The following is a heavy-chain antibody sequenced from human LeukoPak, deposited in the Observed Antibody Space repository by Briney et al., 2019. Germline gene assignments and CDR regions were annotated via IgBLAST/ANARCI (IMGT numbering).Heavy chain of an antibody. V-gene: IGHV4-34*01. D-gene: IGHD6-6*01. Sequence: SETLSLTCAVYGGSFSGYYWSWIRQPPGKGLEWIGEINHSGSTNYNPSLKSRVTLSVDTSKNQFSLKLSSVTAADTAVYYCAREAQLGIDYWGQGTLVTVSS. CDR1: GGSFSGYY. CDR2: INHSGST. CDR3: AREAQLGIDY. J-gene: IGHJ4*02.